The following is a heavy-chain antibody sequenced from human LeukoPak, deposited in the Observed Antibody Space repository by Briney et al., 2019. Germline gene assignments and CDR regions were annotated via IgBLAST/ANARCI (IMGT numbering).Heavy chain of an antibody. CDR2: IKQDGSEK. D-gene: IGHD2/OR15-2a*01. CDR1: GFGFSTSW. J-gene: IGHJ6*02. Sequence: PGGSLRLSCAASGFGFSTSWMSWVRQAPGKGLDWVANIKQDGSEKYYVDSVKGRFTISRDNAKNSVYLQMNSLRDEDTAVYYCTSLSNSYGMDVWGQGTTATVSS. V-gene: IGHV3-7*01. CDR3: TSLSNSYGMDV.